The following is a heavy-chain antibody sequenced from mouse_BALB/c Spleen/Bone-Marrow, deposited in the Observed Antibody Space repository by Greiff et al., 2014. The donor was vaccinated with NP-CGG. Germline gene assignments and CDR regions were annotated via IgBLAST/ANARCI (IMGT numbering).Heavy chain of an antibody. CDR2: INNNGGST. CDR1: GFTFSSYG. Sequence: EVHLVESGGGLVQPGGSLKLSCAASGFTFSSYGMSWVRQTPDKRLDLAATINNNGGSTYYPDSVKGRFTISRDNAKNTLYLQMSSLKSEDTAMYYCARDHRPWYFDVWGAGTTVTVSS. J-gene: IGHJ1*01. CDR3: ARDHRPWYFDV. V-gene: IGHV5-6-3*01.